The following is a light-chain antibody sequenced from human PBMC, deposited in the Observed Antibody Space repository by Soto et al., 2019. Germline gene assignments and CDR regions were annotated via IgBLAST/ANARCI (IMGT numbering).Light chain of an antibody. V-gene: IGLV2-14*01. CDR3: SSYTRSSTYV. J-gene: IGLJ1*01. Sequence: QSVLTQPASVSGSPGQSITISCTGTSSDVGGYNYVSWYQQHPGKAPKLMIYDVSSRPSGVSDRFSGSKSGNTASLTISGLQAEDEADYYCSSYTRSSTYVFGTGTKVTVL. CDR2: DVS. CDR1: SSDVGGYNY.